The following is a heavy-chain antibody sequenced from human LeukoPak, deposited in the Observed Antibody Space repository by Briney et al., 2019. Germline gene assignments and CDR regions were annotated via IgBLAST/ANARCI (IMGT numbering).Heavy chain of an antibody. CDR2: IYSGGST. D-gene: IGHD2-2*01. J-gene: IGHJ4*02. Sequence: GRSLRLSCAASGFTVSSNYMSWVRQAPGKGLEWVSVIYSGGSTYYADSVKGRFTISRDNSKNTLYLQMNSLRAEDTAVYYCANHLACRSHNCPSFDEWGQGTLVTVSS. CDR3: ANHLACRSHNCPSFDE. V-gene: IGHV3-66*01. CDR1: GFTVSSNY.